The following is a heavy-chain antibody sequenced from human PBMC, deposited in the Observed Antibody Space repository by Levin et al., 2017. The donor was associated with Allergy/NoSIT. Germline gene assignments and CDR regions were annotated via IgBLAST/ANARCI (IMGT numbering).Heavy chain of an antibody. V-gene: IGHV3-33*01. Sequence: GGSLRLSCAASGFPFSRYGMHWVRQAPGKGLEWVAVMWYDENNKYYAESVKGRFTISRDNSQNTVYLQMTSLRVEDTAVYYWARTGAAGTKMDVWGKGTTVTVSS. D-gene: IGHD6-13*01. CDR3: ARTGAAGTKMDV. CDR2: MWYDENNK. CDR1: GFPFSRYG. J-gene: IGHJ6*04.